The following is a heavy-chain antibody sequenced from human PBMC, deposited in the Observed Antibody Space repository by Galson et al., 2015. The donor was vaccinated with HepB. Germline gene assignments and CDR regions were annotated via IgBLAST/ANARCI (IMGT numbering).Heavy chain of an antibody. J-gene: IGHJ5*02. Sequence: SLRLSCAASGFTFSSYWMTWVRQAPGKGLEWVANIKKDGSEKYYVDSVKGRFTNSRDNAKNSLYLQMNSLRAEDTAVYFCARGQSYFGSLNWAWFDPWGQGTLVTVSS. CDR3: ARGQSYFGSLNWAWFDP. D-gene: IGHD3-9*01. CDR1: GFTFSSYW. V-gene: IGHV3-7*01. CDR2: IKKDGSEK.